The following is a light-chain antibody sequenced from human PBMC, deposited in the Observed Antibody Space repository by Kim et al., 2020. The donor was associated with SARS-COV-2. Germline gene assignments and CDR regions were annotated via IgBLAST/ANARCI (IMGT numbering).Light chain of an antibody. J-gene: IGLJ3*02. CDR1: SLRSYY. CDR3: DSRDSSGNHWV. V-gene: IGLV3-19*01. Sequence: LGQTVRITCQGDSLRSYYASWYQQKPGQAPVLVIYGKNNRPSGIPDRFSGSSSGNTASLTITGAQAEDEADYYCDSRDSSGNHWVFGGGTQLTVL. CDR2: GKN.